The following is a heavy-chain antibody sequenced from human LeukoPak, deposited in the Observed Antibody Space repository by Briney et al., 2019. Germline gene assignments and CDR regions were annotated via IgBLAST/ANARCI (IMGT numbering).Heavy chain of an antibody. CDR3: ARGRLVATITGYYYYYMDV. CDR2: INPNSGGT. CDR1: GYTFTGYY. V-gene: IGHV1-2*02. J-gene: IGHJ6*03. D-gene: IGHD5-12*01. Sequence: ASVKVSCKASGYTFTGYYIHWVRQAPGQGLEWMGWINPNSGGTNYAQKFQGRVTMTRDTSISTAYMELSSLRSEDMAVYYCARGRLVATITGYYYYYMDVWGKGTTVTVSS.